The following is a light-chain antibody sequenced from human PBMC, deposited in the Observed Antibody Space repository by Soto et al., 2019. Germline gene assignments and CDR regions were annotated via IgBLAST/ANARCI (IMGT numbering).Light chain of an antibody. CDR2: DAS. V-gene: IGKV3-11*01. J-gene: IGKJ4*01. CDR1: QSVSSH. Sequence: EIALTQSPATLSLSPGERVTLFCRASQSVSSHLAWYQRKPGQSPRLLIFDASNRATGIPARFSGSGSGTDFSLTISSLEPEDFAVYYCQQRSDWPLTFGGGTRVEIK. CDR3: QQRSDWPLT.